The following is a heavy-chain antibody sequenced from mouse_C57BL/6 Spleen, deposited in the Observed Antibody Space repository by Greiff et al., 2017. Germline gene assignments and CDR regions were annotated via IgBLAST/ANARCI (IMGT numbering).Heavy chain of an antibody. V-gene: IGHV1-63*01. CDR3: ARSSGTTVTPYWYFDV. D-gene: IGHD1-1*01. CDR2: IYPGGGYT. CDR1: GYTFTNYW. Sequence: QVQLQQSGAELVRPGTSVKMSCKASGYTFTNYWIGWAKQRPGHGLEWIGDIYPGGGYTNYNEKFKGKATMTADTSSSTAYLQFSSLTSEDSAIYYCARSSGTTVTPYWYFDVWGTGTTVTVSS. J-gene: IGHJ1*03.